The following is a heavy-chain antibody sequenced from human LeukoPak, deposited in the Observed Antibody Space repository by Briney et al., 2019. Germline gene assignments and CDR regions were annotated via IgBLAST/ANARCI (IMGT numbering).Heavy chain of an antibody. D-gene: IGHD2-21*02. CDR1: GFTFSSYG. J-gene: IGHJ4*02. V-gene: IGHV3-30*18. CDR3: AKDRRLMYYFDY. Sequence: PGGSLRLSCAASGFTFSSYGMHWVRQAPGKGLEWVAVISYDGSNKYYADSVKGRFTISRDNSKNTLYLQMNSLRAEDTAVYYCAKDRRLMYYFDYWGQGTLVIVSS. CDR2: ISYDGSNK.